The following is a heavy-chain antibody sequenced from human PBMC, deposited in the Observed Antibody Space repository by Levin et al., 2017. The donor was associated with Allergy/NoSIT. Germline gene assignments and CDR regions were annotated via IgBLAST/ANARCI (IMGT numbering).Heavy chain of an antibody. CDR3: ARQLGSSGWYSFDP. D-gene: IGHD6-19*01. CDR1: GVSISSYY. CDR2: IYYSGSA. Sequence: PSETLSLTCTVSGVSISSYYWSWMRQPPGKGLEWIGYIYYSGSANYNPSLKSRVTISVDTSKNQFTLKVSSVTAADTAVYYCARQLGSSGWYSFDPWGQGTLVTVSS. J-gene: IGHJ5*02. V-gene: IGHV4-59*08.